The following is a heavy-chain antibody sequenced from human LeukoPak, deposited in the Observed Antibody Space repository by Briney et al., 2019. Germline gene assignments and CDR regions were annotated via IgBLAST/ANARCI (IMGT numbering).Heavy chain of an antibody. J-gene: IGHJ4*02. CDR2: IGGDGGRT. V-gene: IGHV3-23*01. D-gene: IGHD6-19*01. CDR1: GFMFTTYA. CDR3: AKASRQGAVASPLDY. Sequence: GGSLRLSCAASGFMFTTYAMSWVRQAPGKGLEWVSGIGGDGGRTYYADSVKGRFTISGDNSKDTVFLQMNSLRAEDTAVYYCAKASRQGAVASPLDYWGQGTLVTVSS.